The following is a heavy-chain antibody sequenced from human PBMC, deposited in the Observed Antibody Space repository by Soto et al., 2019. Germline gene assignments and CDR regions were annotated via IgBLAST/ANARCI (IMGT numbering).Heavy chain of an antibody. CDR1: GFTFTSSA. D-gene: IGHD3-10*01. J-gene: IGHJ6*02. V-gene: IGHV1-58*01. Sequence: QMQLVQSGPEVKKPGTSVKVSCKASGFTFTSSAVQWVRQARGQRLEWIGWIVVGSGNTNYAQKFQERVTITRDMSTSTVYMELSSLRSEDTAVYYCAAEADRGDYYHYYGMDVWGQGTTVTVSS. CDR2: IVVGSGNT. CDR3: AAEADRGDYYHYYGMDV.